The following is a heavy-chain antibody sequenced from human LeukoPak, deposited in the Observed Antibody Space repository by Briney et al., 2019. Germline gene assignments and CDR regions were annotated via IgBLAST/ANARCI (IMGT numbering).Heavy chain of an antibody. CDR2: IWYDGSNK. CDR1: GFIFSNYG. CDR3: AREGGYYYDSSGRQFDY. J-gene: IGHJ4*02. V-gene: IGHV3-33*01. Sequence: GRSLRLSCAASGFIFSNYGMHWVRQVPGKGLEWVAVIWYDGSNKYYADSVKGRFTISRDNAKNSLYLQMNSLRAEDTAVYYCAREGGYYYDSSGRQFDYWGQGILVTVSS. D-gene: IGHD3-22*01.